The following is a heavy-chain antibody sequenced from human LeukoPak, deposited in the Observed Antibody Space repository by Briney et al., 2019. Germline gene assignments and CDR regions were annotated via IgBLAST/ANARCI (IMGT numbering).Heavy chain of an antibody. V-gene: IGHV3-48*03. CDR3: ARGFGGYDIIDY. CDR2: ISSSGSTI. D-gene: IGHD5-12*01. CDR1: GFTFSSYE. J-gene: IGHJ4*02. Sequence: PGGSLRLSCAASGFTFSSYEMNWVRQAPGKGLEWVSYISSSGSTIYYADSVKGRFTISRDNAKNSLYLQMNSLRAEDTAVYYRARGFGGYDIIDYWGQGTLVTVSS.